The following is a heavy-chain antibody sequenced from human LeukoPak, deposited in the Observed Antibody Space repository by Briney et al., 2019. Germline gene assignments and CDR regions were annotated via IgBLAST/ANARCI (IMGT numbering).Heavy chain of an antibody. CDR3: ARGRDGYNYHDY. D-gene: IGHD5-24*01. CDR2: IYYSGIS. V-gene: IGHV4-39*01. CDR1: GGSISSYY. Sequence: PSETLSLTCAVSGGSISSYYWDWIRQPPGKGLEWIGSIYYSGISYYNPSLKSRVTISVDTSKNQFSLRLSSVTAADTAVFYCARGRDGYNYHDYWGQGTLVTVSS. J-gene: IGHJ4*02.